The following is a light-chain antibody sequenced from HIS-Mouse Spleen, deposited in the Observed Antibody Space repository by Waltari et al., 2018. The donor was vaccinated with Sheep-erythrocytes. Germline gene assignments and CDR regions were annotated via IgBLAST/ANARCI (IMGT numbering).Light chain of an antibody. CDR3: SSYAGSNNYV. CDR2: EVS. V-gene: IGLV2-8*01. Sequence: QSALTQPPSASGSPGQSVTIPCTGTSRAVGGSNSASWYQQHPGKAPKLMIDEVSKRPSGVPDRFSGSKSGNTASLTVSGLQAEDEADYYCSSYAGSNNYVFGTGTKVTVL. J-gene: IGLJ1*01. CDR1: SRAVGGSNS.